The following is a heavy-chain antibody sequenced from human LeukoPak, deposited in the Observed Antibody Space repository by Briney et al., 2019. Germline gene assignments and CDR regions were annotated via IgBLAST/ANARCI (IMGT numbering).Heavy chain of an antibody. V-gene: IGHV3-48*04. CDR1: GFTFSSYS. CDR2: ISSSGSTI. Sequence: GGSLRLSCAASGFTFSSYSMNWVRQAPGKGLEWVSYISSSGSTIYYADSVKGRFTISRDNAKNSLYLQMNSLRAEDTAVYYCTRAYYFGSGSYKFPFDYWGQGTLVTVSS. D-gene: IGHD3-10*01. CDR3: TRAYYFGSGSYKFPFDY. J-gene: IGHJ4*02.